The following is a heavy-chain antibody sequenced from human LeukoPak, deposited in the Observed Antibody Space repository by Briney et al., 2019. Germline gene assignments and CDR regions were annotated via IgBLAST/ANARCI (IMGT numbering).Heavy chain of an antibody. J-gene: IGHJ6*03. V-gene: IGHV3-64*01. CDR2: ISSNGGST. D-gene: IGHD3-3*01. Sequence: GGSLRLSCAASGFTFSSYAMHWVRQAPGKGLEYVSAISSNGGSTYYANSVKGRFTISRDNSKNTLYLLMGSLRAEDMAVYYCARDIIYDFWSGSRSYYYMDVWGKGTTVTVSS. CDR1: GFTFSSYA. CDR3: ARDIIYDFWSGSRSYYYMDV.